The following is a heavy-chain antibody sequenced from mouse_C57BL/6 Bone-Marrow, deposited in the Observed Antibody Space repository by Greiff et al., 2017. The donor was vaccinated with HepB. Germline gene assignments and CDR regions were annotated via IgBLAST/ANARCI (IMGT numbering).Heavy chain of an antibody. CDR3: ARWGYYGAWFAY. V-gene: IGHV1-82*01. D-gene: IGHD1-1*01. J-gene: IGHJ3*01. CDR1: GYAFSSSW. CDR2: IYPGDGDT. Sequence: QVQLQQSGPELVKPGASVKISCKASGYAFSSSWMNWVKHRPGKGLEWIGRIYPGDGDTNYNGKFKGKATLTADKSSSTAYMQLSSLTSEDSAVYFCARWGYYGAWFAYRGQGTLVTVSA.